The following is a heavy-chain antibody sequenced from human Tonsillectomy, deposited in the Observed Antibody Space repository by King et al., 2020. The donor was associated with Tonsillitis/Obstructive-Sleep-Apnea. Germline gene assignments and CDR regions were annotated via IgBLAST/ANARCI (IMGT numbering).Heavy chain of an antibody. Sequence: QLVQSGAEVKKPGASVKVSCKASGYTFTRNYVHWVRQAPGQGLEWMGIINPSDGITTYAQKFQDRVTMTRDTPTSTVNMELSSLRAEDTAVYYCVRDDKDGRHLDYWGQGSLVSVSS. CDR2: INPSDGIT. CDR3: VRDDKDGRHLDY. J-gene: IGHJ4*02. D-gene: IGHD2-15*01. V-gene: IGHV1-46*01. CDR1: GYTFTRNY.